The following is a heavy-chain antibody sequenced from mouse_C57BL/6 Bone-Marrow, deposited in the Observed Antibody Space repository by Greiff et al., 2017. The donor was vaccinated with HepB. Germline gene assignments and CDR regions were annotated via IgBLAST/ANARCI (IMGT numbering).Heavy chain of an antibody. CDR1: GYTFTDYY. CDR2: IYPGSGNT. CDR3: ARTTVRGPHYYAMDY. Sequence: VKLMESGAELVRPGASVKLSCKASGYTFTDYYINWVKQRPGQGLEWIARIYPGSGNTYYNEKFKGKATLTAEKSSSTAYMQLSSLTSEDSAVYFCARTTVRGPHYYAMDYWGQGTSVTVSS. D-gene: IGHD1-1*01. J-gene: IGHJ4*01. V-gene: IGHV1-76*01.